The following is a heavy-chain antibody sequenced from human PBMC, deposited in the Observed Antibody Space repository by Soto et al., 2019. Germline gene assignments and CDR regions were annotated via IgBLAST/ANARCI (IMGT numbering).Heavy chain of an antibody. CDR1: GYSFNSYG. J-gene: IGHJ6*02. D-gene: IGHD3-22*01. CDR3: ARGGYYDSSGSRNYHYYGMDA. CDR2: ISPYDDNT. V-gene: IGHV1-18*01. Sequence: QVQLVQSGSEVKKPGASVKVSCKASGYSFNSYGISWVRQAPGQGLEWLGWISPYDDNTKYAQSLQGRVTMTTDTSTRTAYMELGRLRSDDTAVYYCARGGYYDSSGSRNYHYYGMDAWGQGATVTVS.